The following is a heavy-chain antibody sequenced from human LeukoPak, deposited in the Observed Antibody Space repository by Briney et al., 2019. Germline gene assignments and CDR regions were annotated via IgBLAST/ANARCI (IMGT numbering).Heavy chain of an antibody. Sequence: PGGSVRLSCTASGFTFSAYSMNWLRHTPGRGLEWVANINGRGITIHYADSFSGRFTISRDNTKNSLNLQMNNLRAEDTGLYYCARDQPSVGWGFDSWGRGTLVIVSS. CDR2: INGRGITI. CDR3: ARDQPSVGWGFDS. J-gene: IGHJ4*02. V-gene: IGHV3-48*04. CDR1: GFTFSAYS. D-gene: IGHD2-15*01.